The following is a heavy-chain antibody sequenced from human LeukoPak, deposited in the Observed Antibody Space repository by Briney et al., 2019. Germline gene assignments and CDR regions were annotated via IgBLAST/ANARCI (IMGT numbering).Heavy chain of an antibody. CDR1: GYTFTGYY. CDR2: INPNSGGT. V-gene: IGHV1-2*02. CDR3: ARSWKVVRGVIVAFDI. J-gene: IGHJ3*02. D-gene: IGHD3-10*01. Sequence: GASVKVSRKASGYTFTGYYMHWVRQAPGQGLEWMGWINPNSGGTNYAQKFQGRVTMTRDTSISTAYMELSRLRSDDTAVYYCARSWKVVRGVIVAFDIWGQGTMVTVSS.